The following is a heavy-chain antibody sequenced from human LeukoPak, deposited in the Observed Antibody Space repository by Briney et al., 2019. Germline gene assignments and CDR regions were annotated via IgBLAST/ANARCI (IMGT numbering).Heavy chain of an antibody. CDR2: VSGSGGST. V-gene: IGHV3-23*01. CDR1: GFTFSTYA. CDR3: AKDAHYYDSSGYFRGYYSDY. J-gene: IGHJ4*02. Sequence: SGGSLRLSCAASGFTFSTYAMRWVRQAPGKGLEWVSAVSGSGGSTYYAASVKGRFTISKENSKNTLHLQMNSLRAEDTAVYYCAKDAHYYDSSGYFRGYYSDYWGQGTLVTVSS. D-gene: IGHD3-22*01.